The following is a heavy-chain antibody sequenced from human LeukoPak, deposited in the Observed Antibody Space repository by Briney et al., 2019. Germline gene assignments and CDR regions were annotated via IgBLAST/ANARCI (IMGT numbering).Heavy chain of an antibody. Sequence: GESLKISCKGSGYSFTSYWIGWVRQTPGKGLEWMGIIYPGDSDTRYSPSFQGQVTISADKSISTAYLQWSSLKASDTAMYYCARLDGSNWGSLSLDPWGQGTLVTVSS. CDR3: ARLDGSNWGSLSLDP. CDR2: IYPGDSDT. V-gene: IGHV5-51*01. D-gene: IGHD7-27*01. CDR1: GYSFTSYW. J-gene: IGHJ5*02.